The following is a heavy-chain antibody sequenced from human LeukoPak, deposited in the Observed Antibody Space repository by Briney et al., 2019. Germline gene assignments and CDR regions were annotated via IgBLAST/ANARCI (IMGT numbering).Heavy chain of an antibody. CDR2: INHSGST. J-gene: IGHJ4*02. CDR1: GGSFSGYY. CDR3: ARLPPRIQLWSPLDY. V-gene: IGHV4-34*01. Sequence: SETLSLTCAVYGGSFSGYYWSWIRQPPGKGLEWIGEINHSGSTNYNPSLKSRVTISVDTSKNQFSPKLSSVTAADTAVYYCARLPPRIQLWSPLDYWGQGTLVTVSS. D-gene: IGHD5-18*01.